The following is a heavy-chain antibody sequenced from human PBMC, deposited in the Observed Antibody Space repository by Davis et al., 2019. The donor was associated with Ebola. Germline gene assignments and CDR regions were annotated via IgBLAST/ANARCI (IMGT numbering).Heavy chain of an antibody. D-gene: IGHD7-27*01. Sequence: MPSETLSLTCAVSGGSISSGGYSWSWIRQPPGKGLEWIGYIYHSGSTYYNPSLKSRVTISVDRSKNQFSLKLSSVTAADTAVYYWARGPLTGDMYWYFDLWSRGTLVTVSS. CDR2: IYHSGST. J-gene: IGHJ2*01. CDR3: ARGPLTGDMYWYFDL. CDR1: GGSISSGGYS. V-gene: IGHV4-30-2*01.